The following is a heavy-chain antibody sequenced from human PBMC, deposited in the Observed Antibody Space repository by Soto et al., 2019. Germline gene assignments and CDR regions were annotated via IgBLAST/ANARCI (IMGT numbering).Heavy chain of an antibody. J-gene: IGHJ6*02. V-gene: IGHV1-69*01. CDR3: ARSQGSSTSLEIYYYYYYGMDV. CDR2: IIPISGTA. Sequence: QVQLVQSGAEVKKPGSSVKVSCKASGGTFSSYAISWVRQAPGQGLELMGGIIPISGTANYAQQFQGRVTITADESTSTAYMELSSLRSEDTAVYYCARSQGSSTSLEIYYYYYYGMDVWGQGTTVTVSS. CDR1: GGTFSSYA. D-gene: IGHD2-2*01.